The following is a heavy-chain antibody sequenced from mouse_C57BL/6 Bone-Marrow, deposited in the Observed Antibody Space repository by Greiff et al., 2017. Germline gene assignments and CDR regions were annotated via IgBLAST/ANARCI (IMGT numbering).Heavy chain of an antibody. CDR2: ISSGSSTI. CDR3: ARENWDVLFAY. D-gene: IGHD4-1*01. CDR1: GFTFSDYG. Sequence: EVQRVESGGGLVKPGGSLKLSCAASGFTFSDYGMHWVRQAPEKGLEWVAYISSGSSTIYYADTVKGRFTISRDNAKNTLFLQMTSLRSEDTAMYYCARENWDVLFAYWGQGTLVTVSA. J-gene: IGHJ3*01. V-gene: IGHV5-17*01.